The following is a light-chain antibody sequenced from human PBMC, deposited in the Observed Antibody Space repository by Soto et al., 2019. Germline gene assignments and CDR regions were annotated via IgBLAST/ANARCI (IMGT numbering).Light chain of an antibody. J-gene: IGLJ1*01. CDR1: SSNIGSNT. CDR3: AAWDDSLNGYV. Sequence: QSVLIQPPSASGTPGQRVTISCSGSSSNIGSNTVNWYQQLPGAAPELLIYSNDQRPSGVPDRFSGSKSGTSASLAISGLQSEDEADYYCAAWDDSLNGYVFGTGTKLTVL. CDR2: SND. V-gene: IGLV1-44*01.